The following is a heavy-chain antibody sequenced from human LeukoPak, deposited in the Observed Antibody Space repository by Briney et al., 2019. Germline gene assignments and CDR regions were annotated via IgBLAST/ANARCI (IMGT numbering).Heavy chain of an antibody. D-gene: IGHD4-17*01. Sequence: GGTLRLSCAASGFTFSSYGMSWVRQAPGKGLEWVSAISGSGGSTYYADSVKGRFTISRDNSKNTLYLQMNSLRAEDTAVYYCAKDGAVATVTTEPHDAFDIWGQGTMVTVSS. CDR2: ISGSGGST. V-gene: IGHV3-23*01. CDR1: GFTFSSYG. J-gene: IGHJ3*02. CDR3: AKDGAVATVTTEPHDAFDI.